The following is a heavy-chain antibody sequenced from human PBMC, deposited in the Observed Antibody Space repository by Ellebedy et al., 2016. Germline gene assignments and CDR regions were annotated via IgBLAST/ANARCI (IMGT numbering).Heavy chain of an antibody. V-gene: IGHV3-23*01. D-gene: IGHD2-8*01. CDR2: ISGDGDTT. J-gene: IGHJ4*02. CDR3: TRDGREWSRDY. CDR1: GFAFRNFF. Sequence: GGSLRLXXVASGFAFRNFFMSWVRQAPGGGLEWISTISGDGDTTFSADSVKGRFTISRDNAMNSVYLQLNRLSVDDTAVYYCTRDGREWSRDYWGQGTLVTVSS.